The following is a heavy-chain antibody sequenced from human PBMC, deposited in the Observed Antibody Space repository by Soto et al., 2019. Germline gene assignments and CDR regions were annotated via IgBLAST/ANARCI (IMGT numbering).Heavy chain of an antibody. J-gene: IGHJ4*02. Sequence: EVQLLESGGGLVQPGRSLRLSCAASGFTFSSYAMSWVRQAPGKGLEWVSAISGSGGTTYYAASVKGRFTISRDNSKNSLLLQMNSLRAEDTAVYYCAKFFVETGGSSGWPWTFHYWGQGAVVTVSS. CDR2: ISGSGGTT. CDR1: GFTFSSYA. CDR3: AKFFVETGGSSGWPWTFHY. D-gene: IGHD6-25*01. V-gene: IGHV3-23*01.